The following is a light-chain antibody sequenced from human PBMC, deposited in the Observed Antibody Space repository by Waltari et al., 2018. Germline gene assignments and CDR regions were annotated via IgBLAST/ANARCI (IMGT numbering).Light chain of an antibody. J-gene: IGKJ2*01. Sequence: EVVLTQSPTTLSLSPGERATFSCRASQSVSTQLAWYQHKPGQAPRLVIADASVRATGSPARFSGSGYGKELTLANSSVEPEDFAVYDCHQRGSWPNTLGQGTKLEIK. CDR3: HQRGSWPNT. CDR1: QSVSTQ. V-gene: IGKV3-11*01. CDR2: DAS.